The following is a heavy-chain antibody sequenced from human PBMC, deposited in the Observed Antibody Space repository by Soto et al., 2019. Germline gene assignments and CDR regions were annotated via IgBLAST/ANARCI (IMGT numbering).Heavy chain of an antibody. CDR1: GYTFTGYY. CDR3: ARGTNFDPTYGMDF. D-gene: IGHD3-9*01. Sequence: ASVKVSCKASGYTFTGYYMHWVRQAPGQGLEWMGWINPNSGGTNYAQKFQGWVTMTRDTSISTAYMELSRLRSDDTAVYYCARGTNFDPTYGMDFWGQGTTVTVSS. CDR2: INPNSGGT. J-gene: IGHJ6*02. V-gene: IGHV1-2*04.